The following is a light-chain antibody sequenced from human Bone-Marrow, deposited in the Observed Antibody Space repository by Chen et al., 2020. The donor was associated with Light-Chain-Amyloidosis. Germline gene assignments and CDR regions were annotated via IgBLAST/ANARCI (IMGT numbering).Light chain of an antibody. V-gene: IGLV3-25*03. Sequence: SYELPQPPSVSVSPRQTARLTCSGDDLPTKYAYWYQQKPGQAPVLVIHRDTERPSGISERFSGSSSGTTATLTISGVQAEDEADYHCQSADSSGTYEVIFGGGTKLTVL. CDR3: QSADSSGTYEVI. CDR2: RDT. CDR1: DLPTKY. J-gene: IGLJ2*01.